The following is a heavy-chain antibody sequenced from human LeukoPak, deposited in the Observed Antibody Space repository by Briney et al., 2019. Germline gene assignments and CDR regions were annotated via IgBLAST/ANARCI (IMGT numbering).Heavy chain of an antibody. CDR1: GFTFSSYA. CDR3: ARDRGYCSSTSCARDYNWFDP. V-gene: IGHV3-30-3*01. CDR2: ISYDGSNK. J-gene: IGHJ5*02. Sequence: GGSLRLSCAASGFTFSSYAMHWVRQAPGKGLEWVAVISYDGSNKYYADSVKGRFTISRDNSKNTLYLQMNSLRAEDTAVYYCARDRGYCSSTSCARDYNWFDPWGQGTLVTVSS. D-gene: IGHD2-2*01.